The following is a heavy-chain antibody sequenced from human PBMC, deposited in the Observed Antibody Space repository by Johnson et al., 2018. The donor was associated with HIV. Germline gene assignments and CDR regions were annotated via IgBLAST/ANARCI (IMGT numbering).Heavy chain of an antibody. CDR3: AKTRMGGILDAFDL. CDR2: ISYDGSNK. V-gene: IGHV3-30*18. J-gene: IGHJ3*01. CDR1: GFTVSSNY. D-gene: IGHD3-10*01. Sequence: VQLVESGGGLVQPGGSLRLSCAASGFTVSSNYMSWVRQAPGKGLEWVAVISYDGSNKYYADSVKGRFTLSRDNSKNTLDLQMNSLTIEDTAVFYCAKTRMGGILDAFDLWGQGTMVTVAS.